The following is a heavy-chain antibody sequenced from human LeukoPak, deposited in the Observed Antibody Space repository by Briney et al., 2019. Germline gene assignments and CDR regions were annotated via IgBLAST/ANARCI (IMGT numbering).Heavy chain of an antibody. CDR1: GASISSYY. Sequence: SETLSLTCTVSGASISSYYWSWIRQPPGKGLEWIGYIFHSGSTNYNPSLKSRVTISVDTSKNQLSLKLSSVTAADTAVYYCARGAPGGNDYGDYWGQGTLVTVCS. CDR2: IFHSGST. J-gene: IGHJ4*02. CDR3: ARGAPGGNDYGDY. V-gene: IGHV4-59*01.